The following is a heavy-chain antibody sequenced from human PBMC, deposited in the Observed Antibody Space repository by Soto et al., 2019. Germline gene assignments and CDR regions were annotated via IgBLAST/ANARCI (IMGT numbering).Heavy chain of an antibody. J-gene: IGHJ4*02. Sequence: SDTLYLTSTFSGGSINSYYCTWARQQPGKGLEWIGYIYYSGSTYYNPSLKSRVTISVDTSKNQCSLKLSSVTAADTAVYYCASDSSGYYYWGQGALVTVSS. CDR2: IYYSGST. D-gene: IGHD3-22*01. CDR1: GGSINSYY. CDR3: ASDSSGYYY. V-gene: IGHV4-59*06.